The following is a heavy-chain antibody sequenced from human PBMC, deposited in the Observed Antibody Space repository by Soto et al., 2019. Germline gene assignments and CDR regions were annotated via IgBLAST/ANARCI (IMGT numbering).Heavy chain of an antibody. CDR2: ISASNGDT. CDR1: GYTFTSHG. J-gene: IGHJ6*03. Sequence: QVQLVQSGAEVKKPGASVKVSCKASGYTFTSHGISWVRQAPGQGPEWIGWISASNGDTNYAQKFQGRLTVTTDTSTSTGYMELRSVRSEDTAVYYCARMVRGSNIDNYHYMDVWGTGTTVTVSS. CDR3: ARMVRGSNIDNYHYMDV. V-gene: IGHV1-18*01. D-gene: IGHD3-10*01.